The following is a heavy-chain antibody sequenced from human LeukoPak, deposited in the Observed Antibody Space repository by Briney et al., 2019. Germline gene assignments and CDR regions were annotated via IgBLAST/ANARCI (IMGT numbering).Heavy chain of an antibody. V-gene: IGHV1-2*02. CDR1: GYTFTSYG. Sequence: ASVKVSCKASGYTFTSYGISWVRQAPGQGLEWMGWINPNSGGTNYAQKFQGRDTMTRDTSISTAYMELSRLRSDDTAVYYCARGLRSSQAWFDPWGQGTLVTVSS. D-gene: IGHD6-6*01. J-gene: IGHJ5*02. CDR3: ARGLRSSQAWFDP. CDR2: INPNSGGT.